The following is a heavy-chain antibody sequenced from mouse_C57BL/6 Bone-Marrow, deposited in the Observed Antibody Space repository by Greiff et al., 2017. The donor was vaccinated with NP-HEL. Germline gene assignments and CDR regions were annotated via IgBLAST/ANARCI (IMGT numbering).Heavy chain of an antibody. V-gene: IGHV1-54*01. Sequence: VQLQESGAELVRPGTSVKVSCKASGYAFTNYLIEWVKQRPGQGLEWIGVINPGSGGTDYNAKFTGKATLTADKSSSTACMQLRSLTSEDSAVYFCAREGATVVATRDYAMDYWGQGTSVTVSS. D-gene: IGHD1-1*01. CDR1: GYAFTNYL. CDR3: AREGATVVATRDYAMDY. CDR2: INPGSGGT. J-gene: IGHJ4*01.